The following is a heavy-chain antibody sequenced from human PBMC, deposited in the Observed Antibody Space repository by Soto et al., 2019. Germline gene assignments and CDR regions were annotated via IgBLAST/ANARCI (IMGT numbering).Heavy chain of an antibody. Sequence: ASVKVSCKASGYTFTSYDINWVRQATGQGLEWMGWMNPNSGNTGYAQKFQGRVTMTRNTSISTAYMELSSLRSEDTAVYYCARDYSSTLYNWFDPWGQGTLVTVSS. D-gene: IGHD4-4*01. CDR3: ARDYSSTLYNWFDP. CDR1: GYTFTSYD. V-gene: IGHV1-8*01. CDR2: MNPNSGNT. J-gene: IGHJ5*02.